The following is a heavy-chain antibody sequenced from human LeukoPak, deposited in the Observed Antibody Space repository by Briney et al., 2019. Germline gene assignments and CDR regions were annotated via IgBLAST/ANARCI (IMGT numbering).Heavy chain of an antibody. D-gene: IGHD4-11*01. CDR3: AKDYSNELDY. CDR2: IRYDGSNK. J-gene: IGHJ4*02. CDR1: GLTFSSYG. V-gene: IGHV3-30*02. Sequence: PGGSLRLSCAASGLTFSSYGMHWARQALGKGLEWVAFIRYDGSNKYYADSVKGRFTISRDNSKNTLYLHMNSLRAEDTAVYYCAKDYSNELDYWGQGTLVTVSS.